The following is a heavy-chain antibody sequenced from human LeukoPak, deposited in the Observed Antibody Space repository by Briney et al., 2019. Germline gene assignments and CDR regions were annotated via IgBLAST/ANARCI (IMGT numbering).Heavy chain of an antibody. D-gene: IGHD6-6*01. J-gene: IGHJ3*02. V-gene: IGHV3-48*01. CDR1: GFTFSSYS. CDR3: ARDRPYSSSSNDAFDI. Sequence: GGSLRLSCAASGFTFSSYSMNWVRQAPGKGLEWVSYISSSSSTIYYADSVKGRFTISRDNAKNSLYLQMNSLRAEDTAVYYCARDRPYSSSSNDAFDIWGQGTMVTVSS. CDR2: ISSSSSTI.